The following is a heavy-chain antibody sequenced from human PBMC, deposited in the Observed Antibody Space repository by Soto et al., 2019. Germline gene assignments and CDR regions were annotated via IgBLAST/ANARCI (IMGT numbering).Heavy chain of an antibody. CDR1: GFTFSSYG. CDR3: AKGYYYDSSDGGLFDY. CDR2: ISYDGSNK. V-gene: IGHV3-30*18. D-gene: IGHD3-22*01. J-gene: IGHJ4*02. Sequence: QVQLVESGGGVVQPGRSLRLSCAASGFTFSSYGMHWVRQAPGKGLEWVAVISYDGSNKYYADSVKGRFTISRDNSKNTLYLQMNSLRAEDTAVYYCAKGYYYDSSDGGLFDYWGQGTLVTVSS.